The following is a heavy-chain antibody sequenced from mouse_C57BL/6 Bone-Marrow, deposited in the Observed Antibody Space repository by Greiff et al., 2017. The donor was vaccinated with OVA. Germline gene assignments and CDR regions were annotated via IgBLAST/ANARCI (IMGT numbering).Heavy chain of an antibody. CDR3: ASSVY. CDR2: IYPGSGNT. Sequence: VHLLESGAELVRPGASVKLSCTASGYTFTSSGISWVKQRPGQGLEWIGRIYPGSGNTYYNEKFKGKATLTADKSSSTAYLELRSLTSEDSAVFVCASSVYWGQGTTVTVSS. CDR1: GYTFTSSG. J-gene: IGHJ2*01. V-gene: IGHV1-81*01.